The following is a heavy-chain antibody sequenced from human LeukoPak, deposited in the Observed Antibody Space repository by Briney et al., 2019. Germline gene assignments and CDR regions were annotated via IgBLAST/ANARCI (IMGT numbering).Heavy chain of an antibody. J-gene: IGHJ4*02. CDR1: GGSFSGYY. V-gene: IGHV4-34*01. D-gene: IGHD3-3*01. Sequence: SETLSLTCAVYGGSFSGYYWSWIRQPPEKGLEWIGEITHTGSTNYNPSLKSRVTISVDRSKNQFSLKMSSVTAADTAVYYCASARGDFWRGYNPWDYWGQGTLVTVSS. CDR3: ASARGDFWRGYNPWDY. CDR2: ITHTGST.